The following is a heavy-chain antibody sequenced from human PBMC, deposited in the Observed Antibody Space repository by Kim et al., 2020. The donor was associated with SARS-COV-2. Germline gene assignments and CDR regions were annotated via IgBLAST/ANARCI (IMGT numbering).Heavy chain of an antibody. CDR2: VYYTGST. V-gene: IGHV4-39*01. D-gene: IGHD3-9*01. J-gene: IGHJ4*02. Sequence: SETLSLTCTVSGGPLNTYYYWAWIRQPPGKGLEWFGAVYYTGSTYYNPSLNGRVTISIDTSKDQYSLKVTSVSAADTVTYWGARKRLAPSRDFDSWGQGTLVTVSP. CDR1: GGPLNTYYY. CDR3: ARKRLAPSRDFDS.